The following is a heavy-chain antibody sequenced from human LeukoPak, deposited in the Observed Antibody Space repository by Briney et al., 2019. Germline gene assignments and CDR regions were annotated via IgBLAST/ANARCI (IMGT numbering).Heavy chain of an antibody. J-gene: IGHJ6*03. CDR3: AAGCSSTSCYWYYYTDV. V-gene: IGHV4-34*01. Sequence: SETLSLTCAVYGGSFIGYYWSWIRQPPGKGLEWIGEINQSGSTNYNPSLKSRVTISVDTSKKQFSLRLSPVTAADTAVYYCAAGCSSTSCYWYYYTDVWGKGTTVTVSS. CDR2: INQSGST. D-gene: IGHD2-2*01. CDR1: GGSFIGYY.